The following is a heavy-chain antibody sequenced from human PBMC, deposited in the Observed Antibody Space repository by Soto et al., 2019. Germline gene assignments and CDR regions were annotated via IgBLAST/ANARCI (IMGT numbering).Heavy chain of an antibody. Sequence: QLQLVESGGGVVQPGRSLRLSCAASGFTFSSYGMHWVRQAPGKGLEWVAVIWYDGSNKYYADSVKGRFITSRDNSKNTLYLQMNSLRAEDTAVYYCARELGYCSSTSCYKGYYGMDVWGPGTTVTVS. J-gene: IGHJ6*02. CDR2: IWYDGSNK. CDR3: ARELGYCSSTSCYKGYYGMDV. D-gene: IGHD2-2*02. CDR1: GFTFSSYG. V-gene: IGHV3-33*01.